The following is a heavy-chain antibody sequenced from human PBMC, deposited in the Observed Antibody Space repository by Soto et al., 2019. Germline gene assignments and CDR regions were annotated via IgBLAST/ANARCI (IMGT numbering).Heavy chain of an antibody. CDR2: INPNSGGT. CDR3: ARPYYYDSSGYGVDY. J-gene: IGHJ4*02. Sequence: QVQLVQSGAEVKKPGASVKVSCKASGYTFTGYYMHWVRQAPGQGLEWMGWINPNSGGTNYAQKFQGRVTMTRDTSISTAYMELSRLRSDDTAVYYCARPYYYDSSGYGVDYWGQGTLVTVSS. CDR1: GYTFTGYY. D-gene: IGHD3-22*01. V-gene: IGHV1-2*02.